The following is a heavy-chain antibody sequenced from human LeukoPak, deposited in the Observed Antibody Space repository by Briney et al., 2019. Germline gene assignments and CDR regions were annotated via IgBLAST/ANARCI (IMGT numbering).Heavy chain of an antibody. V-gene: IGHV3-30-3*01. Sequence: PGGSLRLSCAASGFTFSSYAMHWVRQAPGKGLEWVAVISYDGSNKYYADSVKGRFTISRDSSKNTLYLQMNSLRAEDTAVYYCAKGGAMQLWQHIDYCGQGTLVTVSS. CDR3: AKGGAMQLWQHIDY. J-gene: IGHJ4*02. CDR1: GFTFSSYA. CDR2: ISYDGSNK. D-gene: IGHD5-18*01.